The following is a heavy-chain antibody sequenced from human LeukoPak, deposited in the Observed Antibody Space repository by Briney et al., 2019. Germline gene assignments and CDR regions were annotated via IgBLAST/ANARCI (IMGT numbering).Heavy chain of an antibody. D-gene: IGHD7-27*01. V-gene: IGHV3-74*01. CDR3: ARGRKSGEMEEDFDY. CDR2: INSDGSST. Sequence: PGGSLRLSCAATGFTVSGTHMSWVRQAPGKGLEWVSHINSDGSSTSYADSVKGRFTISRDNAKNTLYLQMNSLRAEDTAVYYCARGRKSGEMEEDFDYWGQGTLVTVSS. CDR1: GFTVSGTH. J-gene: IGHJ4*02.